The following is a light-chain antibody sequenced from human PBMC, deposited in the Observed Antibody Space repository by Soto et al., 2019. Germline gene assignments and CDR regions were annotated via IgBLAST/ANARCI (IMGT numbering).Light chain of an antibody. V-gene: IGLV2-23*01. CDR2: KGT. J-gene: IGLJ1*01. Sequence: QSALAQPASVSGSPGQSITISCTGTDSDVGAYNSVSWYQQHPHKAPRLIIYKGTRRPSGISYRFSGSTSGNAASLTISALQAVDEADYFCCSSAPESTYVFGTGTKVTVL. CDR1: DSDVGAYNS. CDR3: CSSAPESTYV.